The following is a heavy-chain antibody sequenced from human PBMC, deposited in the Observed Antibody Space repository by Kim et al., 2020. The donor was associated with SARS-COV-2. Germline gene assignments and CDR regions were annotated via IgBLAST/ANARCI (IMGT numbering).Heavy chain of an antibody. CDR2: IGGTSGTR. CDR1: GFTFSSYS. J-gene: IGHJ5*02. Sequence: GGSLRLSCKGTGFTFSSYSMNWVRQAPGKGLEWVSYIGGTSGTRYYSDSVKGRFTISRDNAKNSLFLQMNSLRDEDTAVYYCARDQHGVRFPSGGFDPWGQGTLVTVSS. CDR3: ARDQHGVRFPSGGFDP. D-gene: IGHD4-17*01. V-gene: IGHV3-48*02.